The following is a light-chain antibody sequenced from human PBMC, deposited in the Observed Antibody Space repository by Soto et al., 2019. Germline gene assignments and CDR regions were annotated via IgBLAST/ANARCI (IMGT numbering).Light chain of an antibody. J-gene: IGKJ1*01. V-gene: IGKV1-6*01. CDR1: QGIRND. CDR2: AAS. CDR3: LKLYNFYWT. Sequence: AIQMTQSPSSLCAPVVEGVNVSRQASQGIRNDLAWYQQKPGKDHKLLIFAASNLQSGVPSRFSGSGSGTDFTLTISRLQPEDFATYYCLKLYNFYWTCGQGPKGDIK.